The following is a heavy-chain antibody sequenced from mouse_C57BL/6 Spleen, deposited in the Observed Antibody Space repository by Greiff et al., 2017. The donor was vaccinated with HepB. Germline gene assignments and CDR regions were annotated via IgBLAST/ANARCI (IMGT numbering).Heavy chain of an antibody. Sequence: QVQLQQSGPELVKPGASVKISCKASGYAFSSSWMNWVKQRPGKGLEWIGRIYPGDGDTNYNGKFKGKATLTADKSSSTAYMQLSSLTSEDSAVYFCAREKGDPYYYAMDYWGQGTSVTVSS. D-gene: IGHD3-3*01. V-gene: IGHV1-82*01. CDR2: IYPGDGDT. CDR3: AREKGDPYYYAMDY. CDR1: GYAFSSSW. J-gene: IGHJ4*01.